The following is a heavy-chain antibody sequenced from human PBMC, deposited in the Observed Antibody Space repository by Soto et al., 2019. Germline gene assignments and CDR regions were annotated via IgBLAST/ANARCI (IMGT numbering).Heavy chain of an antibody. V-gene: IGHV1-8*01. CDR2: MNPNSGNT. CDR1: GYTFTSYD. J-gene: IGHJ4*02. Sequence: GASVKVSCKASGYTFTSYDINWVRQATGQGLEWMGWMNPNSGNTGYAQKFQGRVTMTTNTSISTAYMELSSLRSEDTAVYYCARGLMHLYYLDYWGQGTPVPVSS. CDR3: ARGLMHLYYLDY.